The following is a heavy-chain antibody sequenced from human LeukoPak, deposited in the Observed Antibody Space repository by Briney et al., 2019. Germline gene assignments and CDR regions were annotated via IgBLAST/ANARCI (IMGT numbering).Heavy chain of an antibody. CDR3: ARVGDHFHWNLDL. CDR1: GFTVGTKY. D-gene: IGHD5-24*01. Sequence: PGGSLRLSCAASGFTVGTKYMNWVRQAPGKGLEWVSIIYSGGTTYYADSVKGRFTISRDTSMNTLSLQMNSLRVEDTAVYFCARVGDHFHWNLDLWGRGTLVTVSS. CDR2: IYSGGTT. J-gene: IGHJ2*01. V-gene: IGHV3-53*01.